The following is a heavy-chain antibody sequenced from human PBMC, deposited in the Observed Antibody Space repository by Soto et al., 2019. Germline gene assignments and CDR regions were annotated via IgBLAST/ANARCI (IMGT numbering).Heavy chain of an antibody. CDR1: GGSFSGYY. V-gene: IGHV4-34*01. CDR3: ARYKDTAMVGADY. D-gene: IGHD5-18*01. CDR2: INHSGST. Sequence: QVQLQQWGAGLLKPSETLSLTCAVYGGSFSGYYWSWIRQPPGKGLEWMGEINHSGSTNYNPSLKRRVTISVDTSKNQFSLKLSSVTAADTAVYYCARYKDTAMVGADYWGQGTLVTVSS. J-gene: IGHJ4*02.